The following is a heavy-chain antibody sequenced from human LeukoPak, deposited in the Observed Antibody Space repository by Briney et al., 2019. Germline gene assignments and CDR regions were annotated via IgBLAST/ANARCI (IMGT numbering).Heavy chain of an antibody. D-gene: IGHD6-13*01. V-gene: IGHV4-34*01. CDR3: ARAPYSSSWSDYFDY. J-gene: IGHJ4*02. Sequence: PSETLSLTCAVYGGSFSGYYWSWIRQPPGKGLEWIGEINHSGSTNYYPSLKSRVTISVDTSKNQFSLKLSSVTAADTAVYYCARAPYSSSWSDYFDYWGQGTLVTVSS. CDR1: GGSFSGYY. CDR2: INHSGST.